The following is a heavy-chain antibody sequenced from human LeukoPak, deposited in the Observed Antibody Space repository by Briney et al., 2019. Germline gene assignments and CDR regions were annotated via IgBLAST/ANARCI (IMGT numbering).Heavy chain of an antibody. Sequence: SVKVSCKASGGTFSSYAISWVRQAPGQGLEWMGGIIPIFGTANYAQKVQGRVTITTDESTSTAYMELSSLRSEDTAVYYCARGRSVAAGTTTDYWGQGTLVTVSS. V-gene: IGHV1-69*05. D-gene: IGHD1-7*01. CDR3: ARGRSVAAGTTTDY. J-gene: IGHJ4*02. CDR1: GGTFSSYA. CDR2: IIPIFGTA.